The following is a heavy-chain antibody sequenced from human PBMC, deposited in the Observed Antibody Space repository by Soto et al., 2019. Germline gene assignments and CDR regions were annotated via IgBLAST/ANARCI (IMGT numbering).Heavy chain of an antibody. CDR2: ISSSSSYI. CDR3: ARDSRYSSCYDY. J-gene: IGHJ4*02. V-gene: IGHV3-21*01. Sequence: GSLRLSCAASGFTFSSYSMNWVRQAPGKGLEWVSSISSSSSYIYYADSVKGRFTISRDNAKNSLYLQMNSLRAEDTAVYYCARDSRYSSCYDYWGQGTLVTVSS. D-gene: IGHD6-19*01. CDR1: GFTFSSYS.